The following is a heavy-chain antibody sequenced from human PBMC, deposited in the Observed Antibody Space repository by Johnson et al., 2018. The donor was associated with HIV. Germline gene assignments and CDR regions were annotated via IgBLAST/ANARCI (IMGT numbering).Heavy chain of an antibody. CDR2: ISYDGSNK. D-gene: IGHD4-23*01. J-gene: IGHJ3*02. CDR3: ARVSDDYGGNPAAWGAFDI. CDR1: GFTFSAYG. Sequence: QVQLVESGGGVVQPGRSLRLSCAASGFTFSAYGMHWVRQAPGQGLEWVAVISYDGSNKYYADSVKGRFTISRDNAKKLLYLQMYSLRAEDTALYYCARVSDDYGGNPAAWGAFDIWGQGTMVTVSS. V-gene: IGHV3-30*03.